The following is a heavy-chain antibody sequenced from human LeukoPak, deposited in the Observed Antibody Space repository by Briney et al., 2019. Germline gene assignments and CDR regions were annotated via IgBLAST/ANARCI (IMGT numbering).Heavy chain of an antibody. J-gene: IGHJ4*02. CDR3: ATDGGGSPFDF. Sequence: GGSMRLSCVAYGFRSSRYWMAWVRQAAGKGMEWVAVIWSDGNTKDYADSMKGRFTISRDNSKSTLYLQMNSVRADDTSVYYCATDGGGSPFDFWGQGTLVTVSS. CDR2: IWSDGNTK. D-gene: IGHD2-15*01. V-gene: IGHV3-33*07. CDR1: GFRSSRYW.